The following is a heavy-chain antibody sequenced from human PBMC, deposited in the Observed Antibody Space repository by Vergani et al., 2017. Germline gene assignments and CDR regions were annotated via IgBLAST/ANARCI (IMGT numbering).Heavy chain of an antibody. CDR1: GGTFSSYA. J-gene: IGHJ4*02. Sequence: QVQLVQSGAEVKKPGSSVKVSCKASGGTFSSYAISWVRQAPGQGLEWMGRIIPIFGTANYAQKFQGRVTMTEDTSTDTAYMELSSLRSEDTAVYYCATRVRFCSSTSCYYPDYWGQGTLVTVSS. D-gene: IGHD2-2*01. CDR3: ATRVRFCSSTSCYYPDY. V-gene: IGHV1-69*13. CDR2: IIPIFGTA.